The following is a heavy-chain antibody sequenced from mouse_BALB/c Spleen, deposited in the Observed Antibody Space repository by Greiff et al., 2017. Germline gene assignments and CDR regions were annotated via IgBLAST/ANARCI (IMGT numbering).Heavy chain of an antibody. CDR3: ERSGWAVAWFAY. D-gene: IGHD3-1*01. Sequence: VQLQQSGPELVKPGASVKISCKASGYAFSSSWMNWVKQRPGQGLEWIGRIYPGDGDTNYNGKFKGKATLTADKSSSTAYMQLSSLTSVDSAVYFCERSGWAVAWFAYWGPGTLVTVSA. CDR2: IYPGDGDT. CDR1: GYAFSSSW. V-gene: IGHV1-82*01. J-gene: IGHJ3*01.